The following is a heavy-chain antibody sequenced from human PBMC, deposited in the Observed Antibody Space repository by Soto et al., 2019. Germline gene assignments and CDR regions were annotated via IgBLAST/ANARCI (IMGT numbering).Heavy chain of an antibody. V-gene: IGHV5-51*01. Sequence: HGESLKISCKGSGYRFTNYWIGWVRQMPGKGLEWMGIIYPGDSDTRYSPSFQGQVTISADKSISTAYLQWSSLKASDTAIYYCARLGLQLLDYWGQGTLVTVSS. J-gene: IGHJ4*02. CDR3: ARLGLQLLDY. D-gene: IGHD2-2*01. CDR2: IYPGDSDT. CDR1: GYRFTNYW.